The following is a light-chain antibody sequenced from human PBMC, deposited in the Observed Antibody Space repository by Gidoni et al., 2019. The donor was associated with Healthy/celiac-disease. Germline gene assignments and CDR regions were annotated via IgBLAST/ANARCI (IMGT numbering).Light chain of an antibody. CDR3: CSYAGSSTLYV. CDR1: SSDVGSYNL. V-gene: IGLV2-23*02. CDR2: EVS. J-gene: IGLJ1*01. Sequence: QSALPQPASVSGSPGQSITISCTGTSSDVGSYNLVSWYQQHPGKAPKLMIYEVSKRLSGVSNRFSGSKSGNTASLTISGLQAEDEADYYCCSYAGSSTLYVFGTGTKVTVL.